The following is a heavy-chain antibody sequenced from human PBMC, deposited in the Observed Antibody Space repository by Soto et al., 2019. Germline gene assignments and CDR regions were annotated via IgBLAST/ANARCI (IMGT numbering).Heavy chain of an antibody. CDR3: ARLPIHYDFWSGYNYYYMDV. D-gene: IGHD3-3*01. V-gene: IGHV5-51*01. CDR1: GYSFTSYW. CDR2: IYPGDSDT. J-gene: IGHJ6*03. Sequence: GESLKISCKGSGYSFTSYWIGWVRQMPGKGLEWMGIIYPGDSDTRYSPSFQGQVTISADKSISTAYLQWSSLKASDTAMYYFARLPIHYDFWSGYNYYYMDVWGKGTTVTVSS.